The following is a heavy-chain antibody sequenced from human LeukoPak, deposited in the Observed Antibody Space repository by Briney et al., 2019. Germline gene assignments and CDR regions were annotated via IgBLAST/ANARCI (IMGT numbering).Heavy chain of an antibody. D-gene: IGHD2-15*01. Sequence: ASVKVSCKASGYTFTGHYIYWVRQAPGQGLEWMGWINPNSGVTNYEQNFQGRVTMTRDTSISTAYMELNGLISDDTAVYYCARGTDCSGGRCYTSWFDPWGQGTLVTVSS. CDR2: INPNSGVT. CDR1: GYTFTGHY. V-gene: IGHV1-2*02. CDR3: ARGTDCSGGRCYTSWFDP. J-gene: IGHJ5*02.